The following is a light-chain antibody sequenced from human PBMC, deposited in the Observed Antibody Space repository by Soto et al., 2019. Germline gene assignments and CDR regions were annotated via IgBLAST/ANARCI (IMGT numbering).Light chain of an antibody. Sequence: DLQMTQSPSSLSASVGDRVTITCRASQSISRHLNWYQQKPGKAPNLLIFAASSLQSEVPSRFSGSGSGTDFTLTISSLQPEDFATYYCQQSYSTPRTFGQGTKVEI. J-gene: IGKJ1*01. CDR2: AAS. CDR1: QSISRH. V-gene: IGKV1-39*01. CDR3: QQSYSTPRT.